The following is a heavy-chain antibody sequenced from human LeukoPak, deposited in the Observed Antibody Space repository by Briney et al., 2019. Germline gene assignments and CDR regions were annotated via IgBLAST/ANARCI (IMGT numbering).Heavy chain of an antibody. CDR2: IWYDGSNK. CDR1: GFTFSSYG. J-gene: IGHJ6*03. V-gene: IGHV3-33*06. CDR3: SKVSLRCNWNHSDYYYYYMDV. D-gene: IGHD1-14*01. Sequence: PGRSLRLSCAASGFTFSSYGMHWVRQAPGKGLEWVAVIWYDGSNKYYADSVKGRFTISRDNSKNTLYLQMNSLRAEDTAVYYCSKVSLRCNWNHSDYYYYYMDVWGKGTTVTVSS.